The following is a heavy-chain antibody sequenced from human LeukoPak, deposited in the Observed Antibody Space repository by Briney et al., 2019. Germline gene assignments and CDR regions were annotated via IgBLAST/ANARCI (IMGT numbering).Heavy chain of an antibody. CDR1: AFTFSSFA. Sequence: GGSQRLSCAASAFTFSSFAMSWVRQAPGKGLEWVANIKRDASEKYYVDSVMGRFTISRDNAKNSPSLQMNGLGGEATAVYYCARWVAAPHFGLDVWGQGTTVTVSS. CDR3: ARWVAAPHFGLDV. V-gene: IGHV3-7*05. D-gene: IGHD6-19*01. CDR2: IKRDASEK. J-gene: IGHJ6*02.